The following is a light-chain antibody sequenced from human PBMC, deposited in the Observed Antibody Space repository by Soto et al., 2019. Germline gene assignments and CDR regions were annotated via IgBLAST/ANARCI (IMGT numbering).Light chain of an antibody. CDR3: QHYNSYSIT. Sequence: DIQMTQSPSTLSASVGDRVTITCRASQSISSWLAWYQQKPGKAPKLLIYKASSLESGVPSRFSGGGSGTEFTLTISSLQPDDFATYCCQHYNSYSITFGQGTRLEIK. CDR1: QSISSW. CDR2: KAS. V-gene: IGKV1-5*03. J-gene: IGKJ5*01.